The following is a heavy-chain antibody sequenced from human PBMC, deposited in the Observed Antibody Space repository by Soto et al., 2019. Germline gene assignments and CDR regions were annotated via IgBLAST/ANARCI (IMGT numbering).Heavy chain of an antibody. V-gene: IGHV3-21*01. Sequence: PGGSLRLSCAASGFTFSSYSMNWVRQAPGKGLEWVSSISSSSSYIYYADSVKGRFTISRDNAKNSLYLQMNSLRAEDTAVYYCARNRRTTAAGRAYPDYWGQGTLVTVSS. J-gene: IGHJ4*02. CDR3: ARNRRTTAAGRAYPDY. CDR2: ISSSSSYI. CDR1: GFTFSSYS. D-gene: IGHD6-13*01.